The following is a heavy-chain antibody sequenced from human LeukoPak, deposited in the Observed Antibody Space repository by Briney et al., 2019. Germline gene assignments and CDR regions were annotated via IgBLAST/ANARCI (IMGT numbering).Heavy chain of an antibody. J-gene: IGHJ4*02. CDR1: GFTFSDYY. V-gene: IGHV3-11*01. D-gene: IGHD1-14*01. Sequence: PGGSLRLSCAASGFTFSDYYMSWIRQAPGKGLEWVSYISSSGSTIYYADSVKGRFTISRDNAKNSLYLQMNSLRAEDTAVYYCAKTGPTSVYYYEYWGQGTLVTVSS. CDR3: AKTGPTSVYYYEY. CDR2: ISSSGSTI.